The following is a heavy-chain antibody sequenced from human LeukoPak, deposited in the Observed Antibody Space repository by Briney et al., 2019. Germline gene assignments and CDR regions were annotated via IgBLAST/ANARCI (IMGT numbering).Heavy chain of an antibody. V-gene: IGHV1-69*05. CDR2: IIPIFGTA. CDR3: ARDRVAATDAFDI. D-gene: IGHD2-15*01. J-gene: IGHJ3*02. CDR1: GGTFSSYA. Sequence: SGKVSCKASGGTFSSYAISWVRQSPGQGLEWMGRIIPIFGTADYAQKFQGRVTITTDESTSTAYMELSSLRSEDTAVYYCARDRVAATDAFDIWGQGTMVTVSS.